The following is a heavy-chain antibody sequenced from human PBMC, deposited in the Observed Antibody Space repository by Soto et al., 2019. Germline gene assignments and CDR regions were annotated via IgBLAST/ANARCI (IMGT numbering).Heavy chain of an antibody. CDR2: ISFDGTNK. V-gene: IGHV3-30*03. J-gene: IGHJ4*02. D-gene: IGHD4-4*01. CDR3: ARDDGGVTLLGN. Sequence: QVQLVESGGGVVQPGRSLRLSCAASGYIFSNFGMHWVRQAPGKGLEWVALISFDGTNKFYGDSVRGRFTISRDNSQNTLYLKRDSLRVEDRAVYYCARDDGGVTLLGNWGKGTLVNVSS. CDR1: GYIFSNFG.